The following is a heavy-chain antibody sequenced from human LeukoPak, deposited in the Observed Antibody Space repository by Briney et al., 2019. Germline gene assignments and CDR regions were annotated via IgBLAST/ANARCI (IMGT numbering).Heavy chain of an antibody. D-gene: IGHD2-2*01. V-gene: IGHV4-4*02. Sequence: TPSETLSLTCAVSGGSISSSNWWSWVRQPPGKGLEWIGEIYHSGSTNYNPSLKSRVTISVDKSKNQFSLKLSSVTAADTAVYYCARDSCSLTMCFGYFDHWGQGSLVTVSS. CDR2: IYHSGST. J-gene: IGHJ4*02. CDR3: ARDSCSLTMCFGYFDH. CDR1: GGSISSSNW.